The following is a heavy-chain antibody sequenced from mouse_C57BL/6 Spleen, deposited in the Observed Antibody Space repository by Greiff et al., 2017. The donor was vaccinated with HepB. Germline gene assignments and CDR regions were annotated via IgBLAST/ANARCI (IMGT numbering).Heavy chain of an antibody. CDR3: ARAYYSNYDWFAY. V-gene: IGHV2-2*01. CDR2: IWSGGST. J-gene: IGHJ3*01. CDR1: GFSLTSYG. D-gene: IGHD2-5*01. Sequence: QVHVKQSGPGLVQPSQSLSITCTVSGFSLTSYGVHWVRQSPGKGLEWLGVIWSGGSTDYNAAFISRLSISKDNSKSQVFFKMNSLQADDTAIYYCARAYYSNYDWFAYWGQGTLVTVSA.